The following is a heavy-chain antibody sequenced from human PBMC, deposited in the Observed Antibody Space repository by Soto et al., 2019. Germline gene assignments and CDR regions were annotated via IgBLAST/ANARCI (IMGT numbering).Heavy chain of an antibody. Sequence: PGGSLRLSCAASGFTFDDYAMHWVRQAPGKGLEWVSGISWNSGSIGYADSVKGRFTISRDNAKNSLYLQMNSLRAEDTALYYCAKDVLIRRLTTWEPYFDYWGQGTLVTVSS. CDR2: ISWNSGSI. V-gene: IGHV3-9*01. CDR3: AKDVLIRRLTTWEPYFDY. CDR1: GFTFDDYA. D-gene: IGHD1-26*01. J-gene: IGHJ4*02.